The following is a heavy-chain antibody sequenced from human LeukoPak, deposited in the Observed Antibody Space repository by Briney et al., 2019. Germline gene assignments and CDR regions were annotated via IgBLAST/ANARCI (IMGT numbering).Heavy chain of an antibody. CDR2: IYTSGST. CDR3: ARGQLRYSSGWEYVEYFQH. J-gene: IGHJ1*01. V-gene: IGHV4-4*07. D-gene: IGHD6-19*01. Sequence: PSETLSLTCTVSGGSISSYYWSWIRQPAGKGLEWTGRIYTSGSTNYNPSLKSRVTMSVDTSKNQFSLKLSSVTAADTAVYYCARGQLRYSSGWEYVEYFQHWGQGTLVTVSS. CDR1: GGSISSYY.